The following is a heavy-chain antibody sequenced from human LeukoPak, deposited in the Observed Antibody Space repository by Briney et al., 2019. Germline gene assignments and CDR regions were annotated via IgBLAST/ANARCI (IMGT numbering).Heavy chain of an antibody. D-gene: IGHD6-13*01. CDR2: IRNDGTIK. Sequence: GGSLRLSCAASGFTFSTYGMHWVRQAPGKGLEWVAFIRNDGTIKYYADSVKGRFTISRDNSKNTLYLQMNSLRAEDTAVYYCAKTGSSSWGYFDYWGQGTLVSVSS. CDR3: AKTGSSSWGYFDY. J-gene: IGHJ4*02. CDR1: GFTFSTYG. V-gene: IGHV3-30*02.